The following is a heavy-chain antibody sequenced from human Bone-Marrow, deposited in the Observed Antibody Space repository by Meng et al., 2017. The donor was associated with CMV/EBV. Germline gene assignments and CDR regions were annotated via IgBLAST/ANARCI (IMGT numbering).Heavy chain of an antibody. V-gene: IGHV3-21*01. D-gene: IGHD3-10*01. CDR1: GFTFSSYS. Sequence: GESLKISCPSPGFTFSSYSMNWVRQAPGKGLEWVSSISSSSSYIYYADSVKGRFTISRDNAKNSLYLQMNSLRAEDTAVYYCASREVRGKYYYYGMDVWGQGTTVTVSS. J-gene: IGHJ6*02. CDR2: ISSSSSYI. CDR3: ASREVRGKYYYYGMDV.